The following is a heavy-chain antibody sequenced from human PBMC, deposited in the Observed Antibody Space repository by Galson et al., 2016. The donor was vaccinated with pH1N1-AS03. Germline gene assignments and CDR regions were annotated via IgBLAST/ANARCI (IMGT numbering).Heavy chain of an antibody. CDR2: LYYGGST. D-gene: IGHD3-22*01. CDR3: AAPYYDSSDDGGYFDL. CDR1: GGSISSSAYY. Sequence: ETLSLTCTVSGGSISSSAYYWGWIRQPPGKGLEWIGSLYYGGSTYYNPSLQTRVTISVDTSKNHFSLKLNSVTAADTAVYYCAAPYYDSSDDGGYFDLWGRGTLVSVSS. V-gene: IGHV4-39*07. J-gene: IGHJ2*01.